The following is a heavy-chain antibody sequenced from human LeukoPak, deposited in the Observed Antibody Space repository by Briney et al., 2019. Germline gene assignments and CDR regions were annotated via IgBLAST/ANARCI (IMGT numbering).Heavy chain of an antibody. D-gene: IGHD6-6*01. CDR1: GGSFSGYY. CDR3: ASLARGGNWFDP. CDR2: INHSGGT. J-gene: IGHJ5*02. V-gene: IGHV4-34*01. Sequence: PSETLSLTCAVYGGSFSGYYWSWIRQPPGKGLEWIGEINHSGGTNYNPSLKSRVTISVDTSKNQFSLKLSSVTAADTAVYYCASLARGGNWFDPWGQGTLVTVSS.